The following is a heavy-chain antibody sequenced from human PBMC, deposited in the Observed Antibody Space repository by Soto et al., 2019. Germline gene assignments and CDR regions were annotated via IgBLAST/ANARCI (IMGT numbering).Heavy chain of an antibody. CDR2: FDPEDGET. Sequence: ASVKVSCKFSGYTLTELSMHWVRQAPGKGLEWMGGFDPEDGETIYAQKFQGRVTMTEDTSTDTAYMELSSLRSEDTAVYYCATTPYYGYYYYMDVWGKGTTVTVSS. D-gene: IGHD3-3*01. J-gene: IGHJ6*03. CDR3: ATTPYYGYYYYMDV. CDR1: GYTLTELS. V-gene: IGHV1-24*01.